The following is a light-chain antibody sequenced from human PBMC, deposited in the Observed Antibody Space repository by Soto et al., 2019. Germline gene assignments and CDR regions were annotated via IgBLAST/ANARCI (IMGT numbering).Light chain of an antibody. V-gene: IGKV1-9*01. CDR3: QQLSRYPLT. Sequence: DIQLTQSPSVLSASLGDTVTITCRASQALSNYLAWYQQKPGKAPDLLIYSASTLQSGVPSRFSGSGSETEFSLTIRALQPEDFATYYCQQLSRYPLTFGGGTKVDIK. J-gene: IGKJ4*01. CDR1: QALSNY. CDR2: SAS.